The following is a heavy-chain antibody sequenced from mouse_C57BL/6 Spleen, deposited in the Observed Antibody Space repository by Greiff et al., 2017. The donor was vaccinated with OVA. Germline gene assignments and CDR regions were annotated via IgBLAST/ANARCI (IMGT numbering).Heavy chain of an antibody. CDR3: ARGDYDYDGRFAY. Sequence: QVQLQQPGAELVKPGASVKLSCKASGYTFTSYWMHWVKQRPGQGLEWIGMIHPNSGSTNYNEKFKSKATLTVDKSSSTAYMQLSSLTSEDSAVYYCARGDYDYDGRFAYWGQGTLVTVSA. J-gene: IGHJ3*01. CDR1: GYTFTSYW. D-gene: IGHD2-4*01. CDR2: IHPNSGST. V-gene: IGHV1-64*01.